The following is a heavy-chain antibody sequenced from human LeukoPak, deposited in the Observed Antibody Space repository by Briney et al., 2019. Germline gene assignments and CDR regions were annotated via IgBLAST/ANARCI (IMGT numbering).Heavy chain of an antibody. Sequence: PGGSLRLSCAASGFTFSSYAMSWVRQAPGEGLEWVSATSAGGGRTYYADSVKGRFTISRDNSENTLYLQMSSLRAEDTAVYYCAKGARWELPLDYWGQGTLVTVSS. D-gene: IGHD1-26*01. CDR3: AKGARWELPLDY. CDR2: TSAGGGRT. V-gene: IGHV3-23*01. CDR1: GFTFSSYA. J-gene: IGHJ4*02.